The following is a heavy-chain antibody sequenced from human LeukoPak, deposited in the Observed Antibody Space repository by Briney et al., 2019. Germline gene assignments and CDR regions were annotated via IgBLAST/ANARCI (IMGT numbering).Heavy chain of an antibody. J-gene: IGHJ4*02. D-gene: IGHD1-14*01. V-gene: IGHV3-23*01. Sequence: GGSLRLSCVDPRFTFCAYAVKLVRQAPGKGLEWVSAISPIGSRTYYADSVKGRFTISRDNSKNTLYLQMNSLRAGATAIYDCVKASTLLKPTDSWGQGTLVTVSS. CDR2: ISPIGSRT. CDR3: VKASTLLKPTDS. CDR1: RFTFCAYA.